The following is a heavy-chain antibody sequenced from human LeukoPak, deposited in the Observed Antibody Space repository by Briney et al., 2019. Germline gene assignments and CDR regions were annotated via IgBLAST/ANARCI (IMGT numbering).Heavy chain of an antibody. V-gene: IGHV4-59*01. Sequence: SETLSLTCTVSGGSISSYYWSWIRQPPGKGLEWIGYIYYSGSTNYNPSLKSRVTISVDTSKNRFSLKLSSVTAADTAVYYCARESHVYYYDSSGPFDYWGQGTLVTVSS. CDR3: ARESHVYYYDSSGPFDY. D-gene: IGHD3-22*01. CDR2: IYYSGST. CDR1: GGSISSYY. J-gene: IGHJ4*02.